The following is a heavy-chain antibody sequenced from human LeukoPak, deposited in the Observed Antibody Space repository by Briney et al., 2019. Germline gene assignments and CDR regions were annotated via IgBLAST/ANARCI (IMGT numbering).Heavy chain of an antibody. V-gene: IGHV3-74*03. CDR2: ISSDGSST. CDR1: GFTFRNHW. J-gene: IGHJ4*02. D-gene: IGHD6-6*01. Sequence: GGSLRLSCAASGFTFRNHWMHWGRQTPGKGLVWVSRISSDGSSTTYADSVKGRFTISRDNAKNTLYLQMNNLRAEDTAMYYCARDQRVTGRPDIDYWGQGTLVIVSS. CDR3: ARDQRVTGRPDIDY.